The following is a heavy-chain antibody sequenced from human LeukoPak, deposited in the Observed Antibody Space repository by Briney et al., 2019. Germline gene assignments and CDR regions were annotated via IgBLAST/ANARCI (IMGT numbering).Heavy chain of an antibody. CDR2: ISKSGSFT. Sequence: PGGSLRLSCTASAFTFSDYYMSWIRQAPGKGLEWVSYISKSGSFTDYADSVKGRFTISRDNAKSSLDLQLNNLGAEDTAVYFCARGTSVFSPFDYWGQGTLVTVSS. CDR3: ARGTSVFSPFDY. V-gene: IGHV3-11*06. CDR1: AFTFSDYY. D-gene: IGHD2/OR15-2a*01. J-gene: IGHJ4*02.